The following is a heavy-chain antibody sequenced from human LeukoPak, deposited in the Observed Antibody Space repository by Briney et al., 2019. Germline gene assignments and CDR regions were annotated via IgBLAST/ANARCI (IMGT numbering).Heavy chain of an antibody. J-gene: IGHJ4*02. CDR1: GFAFSSYS. Sequence: GGTLRLSCGASGFAFSSYSMNWVRQAPGKGLEWVSYISSSSSTIYYADSVKGRFTISRDNAKNSLYLQMNSLRAEDTAVYYCARDRVSDYWGQGTLVTVSS. CDR2: ISSSSSTI. D-gene: IGHD6-13*01. V-gene: IGHV3-48*01. CDR3: ARDRVSDY.